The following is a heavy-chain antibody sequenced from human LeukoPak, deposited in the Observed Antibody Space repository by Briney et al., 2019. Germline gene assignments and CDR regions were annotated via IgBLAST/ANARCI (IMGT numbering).Heavy chain of an antibody. Sequence: GASVKVSCKASGYTFTGYYMHWVRQAPGQGLEWMGWINPNSGGTNYAQKFQGRVTMTRDTSISTAYMELSRLRSDDTAVYYCARDPNEYSYGYNWFDPWGQGTLVTVSS. J-gene: IGHJ5*02. D-gene: IGHD5-18*01. V-gene: IGHV1-2*02. CDR3: ARDPNEYSYGYNWFDP. CDR2: INPNSGGT. CDR1: GYTFTGYY.